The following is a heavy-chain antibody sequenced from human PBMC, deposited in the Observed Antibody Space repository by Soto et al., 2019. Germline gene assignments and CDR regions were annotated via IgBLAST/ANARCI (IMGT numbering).Heavy chain of an antibody. D-gene: IGHD2-15*01. V-gene: IGHV1-2*04. CDR2: INPNSGGT. Sequence: QVQLVQSGAEVKKPGASVKVSCKASGYTFTGYYMHWVRQAPGQGLEWMGWINPNSGGTNYAQKFQGWVTMTRDTSIRTAYMELSRRRSDDTAVYYCARDFGGDCRGGSCYPYNWFDPWGQGTLVTVSS. CDR3: ARDFGGDCRGGSCYPYNWFDP. J-gene: IGHJ5*02. CDR1: GYTFTGYY.